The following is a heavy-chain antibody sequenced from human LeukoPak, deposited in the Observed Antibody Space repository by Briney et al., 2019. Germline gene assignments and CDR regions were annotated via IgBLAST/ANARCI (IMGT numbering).Heavy chain of an antibody. Sequence: KPSETLSLTCTVSGGSISSSSYYWGWIRQPPGKGLEWMGSIYYSGGTYYNPSLKSRVTISVDTSKNQFSLKLSSVTAADTAVYYCARRPRYSSSWNTFDYWGQGTLVTVSS. CDR2: IYYSGGT. CDR1: GGSISSSSYY. J-gene: IGHJ4*02. D-gene: IGHD6-13*01. CDR3: ARRPRYSSSWNTFDY. V-gene: IGHV4-39*01.